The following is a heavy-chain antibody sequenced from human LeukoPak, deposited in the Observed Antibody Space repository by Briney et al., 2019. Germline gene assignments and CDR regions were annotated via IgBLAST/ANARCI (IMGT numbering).Heavy chain of an antibody. CDR2: VSGSGDDT. D-gene: IGHD3-10*01. J-gene: IGHJ4*02. CDR3: AKRGAYFGGFDH. CDR1: GFTFRNYD. Sequence: GGSLRLSCAASGFTFRNYDMSWVRQAPGKGLEWVSAVSGSGDDTYYADSVKGRFTISRDHSKSTLYLQMNSLRAEDTAAYYCAKRGAYFGGFDHWGQGTLVTVSS. V-gene: IGHV3-23*01.